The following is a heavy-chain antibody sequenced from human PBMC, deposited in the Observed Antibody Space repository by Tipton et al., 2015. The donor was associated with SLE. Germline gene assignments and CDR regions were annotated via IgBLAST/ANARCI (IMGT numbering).Heavy chain of an antibody. D-gene: IGHD2-21*02. CDR1: GYTFTNYY. Sequence: QSGAEVKNPGASVKVSCKASGYTFTNYYIHWVRQAPGQGLEWMGMINPSSGRTTSALKFQGRLTMSRDTSASTVYMDLSSLRSEYTAMYYCARDIVVVTSSRGFDIWGQGPVVTVSS. CDR3: ARDIVVVTSSRGFDI. V-gene: IGHV1-46*01. CDR2: INPSSGRT. J-gene: IGHJ3*02.